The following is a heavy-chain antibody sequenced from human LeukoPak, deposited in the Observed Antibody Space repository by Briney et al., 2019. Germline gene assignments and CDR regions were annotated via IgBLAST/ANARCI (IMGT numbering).Heavy chain of an antibody. J-gene: IGHJ6*03. Sequence: SVNDSSKTTGCTFSNYDISWVLQHPAGEGVGMRRIISFCGSTTYARKFQGRVTMSADKSTNTTYMELKNLRYDDTTEYFCERDLGPETSGYLERRYMDVWGKGTTVTVSS. CDR3: ERDLGPETSGYLERRYMDV. V-gene: IGHV1-69*06. CDR2: IISFCGST. D-gene: IGHD3-22*01. CDR1: GCTFSNYD.